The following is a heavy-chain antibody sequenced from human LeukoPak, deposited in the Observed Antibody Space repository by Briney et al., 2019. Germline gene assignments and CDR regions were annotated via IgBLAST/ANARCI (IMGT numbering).Heavy chain of an antibody. CDR3: AELGITMIGGV. Sequence: GGSLRLSCAASGFTFSSYEMNWVRQDPGKGLEWVSYISSSGSTIYYADSVKGRFTISRDNAKNSLYLQMNSLRAEDTAVYYCAELGITMIGGVWGKGTTVTISS. CDR1: GFTFSSYE. J-gene: IGHJ6*04. CDR2: ISSSGSTI. V-gene: IGHV3-48*03. D-gene: IGHD3-10*02.